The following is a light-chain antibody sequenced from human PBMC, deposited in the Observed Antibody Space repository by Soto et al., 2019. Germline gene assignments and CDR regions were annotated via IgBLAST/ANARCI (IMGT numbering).Light chain of an antibody. J-gene: IGKJ1*01. CDR1: QSISSW. V-gene: IGKV1-5*03. CDR2: KAS. Sequence: DIQMTQSPSTLSASVGDRVMITCRASQSISSWVAWYQQKPGKAPKLLIYKASTLKSGVPSRFSGSGSGTEFTLTISSLQPDDFATYYCQHYNSYSEAFGQGTKVDI. CDR3: QHYNSYSEA.